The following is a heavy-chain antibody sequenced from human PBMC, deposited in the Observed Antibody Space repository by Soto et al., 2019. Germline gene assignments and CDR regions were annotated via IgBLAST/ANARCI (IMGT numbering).Heavy chain of an antibody. CDR3: ASGFEGVVVTAEYYFDY. D-gene: IGHD2-21*02. Sequence: ASVKVSCKASGYTFTSYTMHWVRQAPGQRLEWMGWINSGNGNTKYLQNFQGRVTITRDTSASTAYMELSSLRSEDTAVYYCASGFEGVVVTAEYYFDYWGQGTLVTVSS. CDR2: INSGNGNT. CDR1: GYTFTSYT. V-gene: IGHV1-3*01. J-gene: IGHJ4*02.